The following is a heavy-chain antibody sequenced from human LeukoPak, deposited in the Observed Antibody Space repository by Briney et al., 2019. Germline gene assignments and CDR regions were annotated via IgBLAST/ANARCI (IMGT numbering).Heavy chain of an antibody. CDR3: ARGHNSYNPID. V-gene: IGHV3-21*01. J-gene: IGHJ4*02. Sequence: GGSLRLSCAASGFTFSSYSMNWVRQAPGKGLEWVSSISSSSSYIYYADSVKGRFTISRDNAKNSLYLQMNSLRAEDTAVYYCARGHNSYNPIDWGQGTLVTVSS. CDR1: GFTFSSYS. CDR2: ISSSSSYI. D-gene: IGHD5-24*01.